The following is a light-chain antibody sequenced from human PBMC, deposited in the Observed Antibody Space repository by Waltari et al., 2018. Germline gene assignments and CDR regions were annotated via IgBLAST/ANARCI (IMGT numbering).Light chain of an antibody. Sequence: QSTLTQPASVSGSLGQSITISCTGPSRDVGGYNSVSWYQQHPGKGPKLMIFDVAIRPSGVSNRFSGSKSGNTASLTISGLQAEDEADYICSSYTTTSVLFGGGTKLTVL. J-gene: IGLJ2*01. CDR1: SRDVGGYNS. CDR3: SSYTTTSVL. CDR2: DVA. V-gene: IGLV2-14*03.